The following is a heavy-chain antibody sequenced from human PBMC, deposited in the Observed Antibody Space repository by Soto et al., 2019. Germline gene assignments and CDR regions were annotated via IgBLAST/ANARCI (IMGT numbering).Heavy chain of an antibody. CDR3: ARLDSSGYYYGYYFDY. CDR1: CDYIISGGFY. Sequence: TLSLTYTVSCDYIISGGFYWGWVRQPPGKGLEWIGYIYYGGSTYYNPSLKSRVTISVDTSKNQFSLKLSSVTAADTAVYYCARLDSSGYYYGYYFDYWGQGTLVTVSS. J-gene: IGHJ4*02. CDR2: IYYGGST. V-gene: IGHV4-31*03. D-gene: IGHD3-22*01.